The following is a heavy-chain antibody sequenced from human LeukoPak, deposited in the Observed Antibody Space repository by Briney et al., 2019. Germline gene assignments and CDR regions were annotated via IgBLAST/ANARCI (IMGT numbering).Heavy chain of an antibody. CDR1: GGSISSYY. Sequence: PSETLSLTCTVSGGSISSYYWSWLRQPPGKGLEWIGYIFYSGSTDYNPSLKSRVSISVDTSKNQFSLKLSSVTAADTAMYYCARHVRGYSGYDSINFFDYWGQGTLVTVSS. D-gene: IGHD5-12*01. V-gene: IGHV4-59*01. CDR2: IFYSGST. CDR3: ARHVRGYSGYDSINFFDY. J-gene: IGHJ4*02.